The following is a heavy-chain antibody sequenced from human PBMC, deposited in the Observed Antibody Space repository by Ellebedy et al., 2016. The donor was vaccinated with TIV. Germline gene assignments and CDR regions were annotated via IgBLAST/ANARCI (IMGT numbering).Heavy chain of an antibody. CDR2: ISYDGSNK. CDR3: AQDAQGYAFA. J-gene: IGHJ4*02. CDR1: GFTFSNYA. V-gene: IGHV3-30*04. D-gene: IGHD1-1*01. Sequence: PGGSLRLSCAASGFTFSNYAMHWVRQAPGKGLEWVAVISYDGSNKFYADSVKGRFTISRDSSKNTLYLQMDSLRADDTAVYYCAQDAQGYAFAWGQGTLVTVSS.